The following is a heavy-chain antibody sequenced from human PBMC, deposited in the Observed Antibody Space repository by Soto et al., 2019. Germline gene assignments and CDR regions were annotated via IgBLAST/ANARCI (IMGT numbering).Heavy chain of an antibody. D-gene: IGHD1-26*01. CDR1: GGTFSSYA. CDR3: ARVVGATKYYYYYGMDV. V-gene: IGHV1-69*13. Sequence: SVKVSCKASGGTFSSYAISWVRQAPGQGLEWMGGIIPIFGTANYAQKFQGRVTITADESTSTAYMELSSLRSEDTAVYYCARVVGATKYYYYYGMDVWGQGTTVTVSS. J-gene: IGHJ6*02. CDR2: IIPIFGTA.